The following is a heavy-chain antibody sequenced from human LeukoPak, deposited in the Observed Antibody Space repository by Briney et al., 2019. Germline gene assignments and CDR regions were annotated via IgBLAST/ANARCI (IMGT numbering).Heavy chain of an antibody. CDR2: ISSSSSTI. CDR1: GFTFSSYS. V-gene: IGHV3-48*01. D-gene: IGHD3-16*01. J-gene: IGHJ3*02. CDR3: ARDIFGNDYVNAFDI. Sequence: GGSLRLSCAASGFTFSSYSMNWVRQAPGKGLEWVSYISSSSSTIYYADSVKGRFTISRDNAKNSLYLQMNSLRAEDTAVYYCARDIFGNDYVNAFDIWGQGTMVTVSS.